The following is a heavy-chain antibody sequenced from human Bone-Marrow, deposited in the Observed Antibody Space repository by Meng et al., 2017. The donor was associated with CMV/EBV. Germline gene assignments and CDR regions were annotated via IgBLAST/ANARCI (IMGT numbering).Heavy chain of an antibody. J-gene: IGHJ6*02. V-gene: IGHV3-30*02. CDR3: ARGGNSGYYYGMDV. Sequence: GESLKISCAASGFTFSDYGMHWVRQAPGKGLEWVTFIRYDGSNKYYADFVKGRFTISRDDARNSLYLQMNSLRAEDTAVYYCARGGNSGYYYGMDVWGQGTTVTVSS. CDR2: IRYDGSNK. D-gene: IGHD4-23*01. CDR1: GFTFSDYG.